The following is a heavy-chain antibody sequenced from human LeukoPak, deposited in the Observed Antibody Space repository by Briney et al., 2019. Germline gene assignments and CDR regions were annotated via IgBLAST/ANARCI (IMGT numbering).Heavy chain of an antibody. V-gene: IGHV4-59*01. J-gene: IGHJ3*02. CDR2: IYYSGST. D-gene: IGHD1-26*01. CDR3: ARESGSYYNAFDI. CDR1: GGSISSYY. Sequence: PSETLSLTCTVSGGSISSYYWSWIRQPPGKGLEWIGYIYYSGSTNYNPSVKSRVTISVDTSKNQFSLKLSSVTAADTAVYYCARESGSYYNAFDIWGQGTMVTVSS.